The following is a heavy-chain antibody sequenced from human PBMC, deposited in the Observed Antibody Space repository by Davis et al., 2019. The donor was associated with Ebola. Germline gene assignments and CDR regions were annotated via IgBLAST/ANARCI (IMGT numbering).Heavy chain of an antibody. CDR1: GGSISTYY. J-gene: IGHJ4*02. CDR3: ARVRYYDFWSGYPYYFDY. Sequence: SETLSLTCTVSGGSISTYYWSWIRQAPGQGLEWIGFVHRSGSTNYNPSLKSRVTISVDTNNNQFSLTLTSVTAADTALYYCARVRYYDFWSGYPYYFDYWGQGTLVTVSS. D-gene: IGHD3-3*01. CDR2: VHRSGST. V-gene: IGHV4-59*12.